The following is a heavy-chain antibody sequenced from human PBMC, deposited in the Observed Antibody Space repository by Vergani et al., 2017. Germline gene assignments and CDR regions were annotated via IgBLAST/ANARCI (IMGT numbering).Heavy chain of an antibody. Sequence: EVELVQSGPEMRKPGESLKISCKGSEYSFGNYWIGWVRQMPGKGLEWMGIIYPADSDTRYSPSFQGQVTISADKSISTAFLQWDSLKASDTALYCCGRHKTYTDSWGQGTLVNVSS. CDR3: GRHKTYTDS. V-gene: IGHV5-51*01. CDR2: IYPADSDT. CDR1: EYSFGNYW. J-gene: IGHJ4*02. D-gene: IGHD1-1*01.